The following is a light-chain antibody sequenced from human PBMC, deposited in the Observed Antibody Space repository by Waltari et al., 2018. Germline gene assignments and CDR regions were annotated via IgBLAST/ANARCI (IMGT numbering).Light chain of an antibody. Sequence: DIQMTQSPSSLSASVGDRVTITGRASHGIRHYLAWFQQKPGKATKSLIYAASSLQSRVASKFSGSGCGTDFNLTISSLQPEDFATYYCQQYNSYPYTFGKGTKLEIK. CDR2: AAS. V-gene: IGKV1-16*02. CDR1: HGIRHY. CDR3: QQYNSYPYT. J-gene: IGKJ2*01.